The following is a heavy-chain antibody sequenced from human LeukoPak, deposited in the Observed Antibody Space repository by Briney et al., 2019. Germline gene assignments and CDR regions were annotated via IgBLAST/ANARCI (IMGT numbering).Heavy chain of an antibody. Sequence: GGSLRLSCAASGFTFSSYAMSWVRQAPGKGLEWVSAISGSGGSTYYADSVKGRFTISRDNSKNTLYLQMNSLRAEDTAVYYCARDRITEGYSGYDYFFGYWGQGTLVTVSS. J-gene: IGHJ4*02. D-gene: IGHD5-12*01. CDR2: ISGSGGST. CDR3: ARDRITEGYSGYDYFFGY. V-gene: IGHV3-23*01. CDR1: GFTFSSYA.